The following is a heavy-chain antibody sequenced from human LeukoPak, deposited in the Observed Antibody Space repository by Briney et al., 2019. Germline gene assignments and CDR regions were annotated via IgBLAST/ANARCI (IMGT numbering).Heavy chain of an antibody. V-gene: IGHV3-48*02. D-gene: IGHD6-13*01. CDR3: ARDAGYSSSWYLLSNYFDY. CDR2: ISSSSSTI. Sequence: GGSLRLSCAASGFTFSSYAMNWVRQAPGKGLEWVSYISSSSSTIYYADSVKGRFTISRDNAKNSLYLQMNSLRDEDTAVYYCARDAGYSSSWYLLSNYFDYWGQGTLVTVSS. CDR1: GFTFSSYA. J-gene: IGHJ4*02.